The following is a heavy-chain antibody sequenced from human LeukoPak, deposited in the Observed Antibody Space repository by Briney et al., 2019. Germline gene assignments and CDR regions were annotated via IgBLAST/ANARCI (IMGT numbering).Heavy chain of an antibody. CDR1: GFTISSYY. V-gene: IGHV3-23*01. CDR3: AKEPTYGSGSHVFDY. D-gene: IGHD3-10*01. CDR2: ISGSGGST. Sequence: GGSLRLSCAASGFTISSYYMNWVRQAPGKGLEWVSAISGSGGSTYYADSVKGRFTISRDNSKNTLYLQMNSLRAEDTAVYYCAKEPTYGSGSHVFDYWGQGTLVTVSS. J-gene: IGHJ4*02.